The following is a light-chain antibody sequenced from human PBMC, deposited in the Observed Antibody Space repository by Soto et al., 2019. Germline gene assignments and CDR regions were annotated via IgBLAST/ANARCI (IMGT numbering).Light chain of an antibody. Sequence: DIQMTQSPSTLSASVGDTVTITCRASHSISTSLAWYQQKPGKAPNLLISGASTLEEGVPSRFRGSGSGTEFTLTITSLQTDDFATYYCQQYITYSTFGQGTKVDIK. CDR1: HSISTS. J-gene: IGKJ1*01. CDR3: QQYITYST. CDR2: GAS. V-gene: IGKV1-5*01.